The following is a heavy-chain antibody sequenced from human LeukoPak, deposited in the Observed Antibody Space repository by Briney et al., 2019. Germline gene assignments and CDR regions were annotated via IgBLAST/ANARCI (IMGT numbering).Heavy chain of an antibody. Sequence: PGGSLRLSCAASGFTFDDYAMHWVRQAPGKGLEWVSGICWNSGSIGYADSVKGRFTISRDNAKNSLYLQMNSLRAEDTALYYCAKDAYSSSWYHPPLAFDYWGQGTLVTVSS. CDR3: AKDAYSSSWYHPPLAFDY. CDR2: ICWNSGSI. V-gene: IGHV3-9*01. D-gene: IGHD6-13*01. J-gene: IGHJ4*02. CDR1: GFTFDDYA.